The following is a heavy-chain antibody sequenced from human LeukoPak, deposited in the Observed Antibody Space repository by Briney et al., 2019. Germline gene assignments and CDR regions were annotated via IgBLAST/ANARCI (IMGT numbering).Heavy chain of an antibody. CDR3: ARPRRGYFQH. CDR1: GGSFSGYY. J-gene: IGHJ1*01. V-gene: IGHV4-34*01. CDR2: INRSGST. Sequence: SETLSLTCAVYGGSFSGYYWSWIRQPPGKGLEWIGEINRSGSTNYNPSLKSRVTISVDTSKNQFSLKLSSVTAADTAVYYCARPRRGYFQHWGQGTLVTVSS.